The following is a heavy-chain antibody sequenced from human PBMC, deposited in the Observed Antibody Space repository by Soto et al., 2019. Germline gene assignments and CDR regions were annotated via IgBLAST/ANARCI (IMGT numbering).Heavy chain of an antibody. J-gene: IGHJ5*02. V-gene: IGHV4-39*01. CDR2: VYYSGST. CDR1: GGSISSSTYY. CDR3: AKTREQQLLSSHDP. D-gene: IGHD6-13*01. Sequence: SETLSLTCTVSGGSISSSTYYWGWIRQPPGKGLEWIGSVYYSGSTYYNPSLKSRVTMSVDTSKNQFSLKLSSVTAADTAVYYCAKTREQQLLSSHDPCGQAPLLTLSS.